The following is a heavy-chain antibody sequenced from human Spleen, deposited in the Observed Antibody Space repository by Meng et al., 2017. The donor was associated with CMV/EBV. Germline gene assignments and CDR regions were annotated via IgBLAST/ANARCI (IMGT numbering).Heavy chain of an antibody. CDR1: GFTFSRYA. D-gene: IGHD6-13*01. V-gene: IGHV3-23*01. CDR3: AKDASTWYALYYFDS. Sequence: SGFTFSRYALSCVRQAPGRGLEWVSSISADDDSTFYADSVKGRFTISRDNSKNTLFLQMSSVRAEDTAVYYCAKDASTWYALYYFDSWGQGTQVTVSS. J-gene: IGHJ4*02. CDR2: ISADDDST.